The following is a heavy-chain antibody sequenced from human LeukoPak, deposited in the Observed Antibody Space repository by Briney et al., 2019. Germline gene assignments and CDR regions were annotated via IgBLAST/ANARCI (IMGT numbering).Heavy chain of an antibody. CDR1: GFTISSYW. Sequence: GGSLRLSCSASGFTISSYWMHWVRQAPGKGLVWVARINPAGSVTNHADSVRGRFTISRDTATNTLYLEMNSLRAEDTAVYYCSRDFVGAEDYWGQGTLVTVSS. CDR2: INPAGSVT. J-gene: IGHJ4*02. CDR3: SRDFVGAEDY. V-gene: IGHV3-74*01. D-gene: IGHD3-16*01.